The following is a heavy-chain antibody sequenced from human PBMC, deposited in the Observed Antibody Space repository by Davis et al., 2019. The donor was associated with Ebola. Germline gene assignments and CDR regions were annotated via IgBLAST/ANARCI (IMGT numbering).Heavy chain of an antibody. Sequence: SETLSLTCAVYGGSFSGYYWSWIRQPPGKGLEWIGEINHIGSTNHNPSLKSRVTISVDTSKNQFSLKLSSVTAADTAVYYCARGGYFDYWGQGTLVTVSS. CDR3: ARGGYFDY. CDR2: INHIGST. CDR1: GGSFSGYY. V-gene: IGHV4-34*01. J-gene: IGHJ4*02.